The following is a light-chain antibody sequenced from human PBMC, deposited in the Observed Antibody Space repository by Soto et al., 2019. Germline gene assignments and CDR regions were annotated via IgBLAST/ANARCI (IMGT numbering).Light chain of an antibody. V-gene: IGKV3-20*01. CDR1: QSVSSNY. CDR3: QQFDGSVSLI. CDR2: SAS. Sequence: EIVLTQSPGTLSLSPGERATLSCRASQSVSSNYLAWYQQKPGQAPRLLIYSASYRVSGIPDRFSGSGSGTDFTLSISRLEPEDFAVYYCQQFDGSVSLIFGGGTKVDIK. J-gene: IGKJ4*01.